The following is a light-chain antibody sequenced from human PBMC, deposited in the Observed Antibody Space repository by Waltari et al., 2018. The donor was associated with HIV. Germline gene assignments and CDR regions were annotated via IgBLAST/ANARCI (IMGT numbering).Light chain of an antibody. CDR1: NSNIGAPYH. CDR2: AGK. Sequence: QSPLTQPPSASGAPGQSITISCSGGNSNIGAPYHVHWYQQLPGRAPKTHHDAGKGRPPGVSDRFSGSMSGTAAALAFASLRAEDEGDYVFQSYDSGLSGLVFGGGTRLTVL. CDR3: QSYDSGLSGLV. V-gene: IGLV1-40*01. J-gene: IGLJ3*02.